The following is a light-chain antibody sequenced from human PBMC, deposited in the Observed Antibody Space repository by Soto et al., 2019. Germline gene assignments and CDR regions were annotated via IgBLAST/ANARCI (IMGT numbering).Light chain of an antibody. V-gene: IGLV3-21*04. J-gene: IGLJ2*01. CDR3: QVWNTSSDHAL. Sequence: SYELTQPPSVSVAPGKTATISCGGDNIGGKSVHWYQQKPGQAPVLVIYYDTERPSGIPERLSGSNSGNTATLTISRVEAGDEADYYCQVWNTSSDHALFGGGTKVTVL. CDR2: YDT. CDR1: NIGGKS.